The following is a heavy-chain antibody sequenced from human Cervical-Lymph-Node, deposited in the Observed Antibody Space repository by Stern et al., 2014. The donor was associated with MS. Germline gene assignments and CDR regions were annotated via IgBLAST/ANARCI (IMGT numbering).Heavy chain of an antibody. V-gene: IGHV1-46*01. CDR2: INPSGGST. CDR3: AREVAGHRLGMMDV. Sequence: QVQLVQSGTEVKKPGASVKGSCKASGYTFTNYFIHWVRQAPGQGLEWMGIINPSGGSTSYAQKFQGRVTMTRDTSTSTVYMELSSLRSEDTAVYYCAREVAGHRLGMMDVWGQGTTVTVSS. J-gene: IGHJ6*02. CDR1: GYTFTNYF. D-gene: IGHD6-19*01.